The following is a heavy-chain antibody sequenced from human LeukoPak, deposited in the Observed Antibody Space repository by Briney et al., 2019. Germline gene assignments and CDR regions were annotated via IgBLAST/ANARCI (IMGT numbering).Heavy chain of an antibody. CDR1: GYTFTSYY. CDR3: ARTVGAPRAFDL. CDR2: INPTSDTT. V-gene: IGHV1-46*01. D-gene: IGHD6-6*01. Sequence: ASVKVSCKASGYTFTSYYLHWVRQAPGQGLEWMGIINPTSDTTNNAQKFQGRVTMARDTSTSTVYMELSSLTSEDTAVYYCARTVGAPRAFDLWGLGTMVTVSS. J-gene: IGHJ3*01.